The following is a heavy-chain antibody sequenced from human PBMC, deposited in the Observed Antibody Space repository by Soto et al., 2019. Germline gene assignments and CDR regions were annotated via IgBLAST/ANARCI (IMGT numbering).Heavy chain of an antibody. CDR1: GFTFSNAW. J-gene: IGHJ3*02. Sequence: KPGGSLRLSCAASGFTFSNAWMSWVRQAPGKGLEWVGRIKSKTDGGTTDYAAPVKGRFTISRDDSKNTLYLQMNSLKTEDTAVYYCTTDRSQIVVVYDAFDIWGQGTMVTVSS. V-gene: IGHV3-15*01. D-gene: IGHD3-22*01. CDR3: TTDRSQIVVVYDAFDI. CDR2: IKSKTDGGTT.